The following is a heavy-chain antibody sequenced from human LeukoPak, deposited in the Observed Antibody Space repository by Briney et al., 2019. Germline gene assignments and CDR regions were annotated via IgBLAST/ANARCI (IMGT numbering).Heavy chain of an antibody. J-gene: IGHJ4*02. CDR1: GFTFRTYA. D-gene: IGHD3-22*01. CDR2: TGSNGVT. Sequence: GGSLRLSCTGSGFTFRTYAFSWVRQAPGKGLEWVSATGSNGVTYYADSAKGRFTISRDNSKNALYLQMNGLRADDTAVYYCGIRDTSDYYVFWGQGTLVTVSS. CDR3: GIRDTSDYYVF. V-gene: IGHV3-23*01.